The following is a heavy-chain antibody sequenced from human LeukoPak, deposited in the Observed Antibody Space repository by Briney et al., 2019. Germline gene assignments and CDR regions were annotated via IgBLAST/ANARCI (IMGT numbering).Heavy chain of an antibody. CDR3: AKVVRVAGYDY. D-gene: IGHD6-19*01. V-gene: IGHV3-30*18. CDR1: GFTFSSYG. Sequence: GGPLRLSCAASGFTFSSYGMHWVRQAPGKGLEWVAVISYDGSNKYYADSVKGRFTISRDNSKNTLYLQMNSLRAEDTAVYYCAKVVRVAGYDYWGQGTLVTVSS. J-gene: IGHJ4*02. CDR2: ISYDGSNK.